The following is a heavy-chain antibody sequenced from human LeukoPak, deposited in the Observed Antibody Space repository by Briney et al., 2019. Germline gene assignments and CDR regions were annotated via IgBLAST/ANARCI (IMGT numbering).Heavy chain of an antibody. CDR2: IYSGATT. J-gene: IGHJ6*03. CDR3: ARELRIVDTTMLNYYYYYYMDV. V-gene: IGHV3-53*01. Sequence: GSLRLSCAASGFTVSNNYMNWVRQAPGKGLEWVSGIYSGATTYYADSVKGRFTISRDNSKNTLSLQINSLRAEDTAVYYCARELRIVDTTMLNYYYYYYMDVWGKGTTVTVSS. CDR1: GFTVSNNY. D-gene: IGHD5-18*01.